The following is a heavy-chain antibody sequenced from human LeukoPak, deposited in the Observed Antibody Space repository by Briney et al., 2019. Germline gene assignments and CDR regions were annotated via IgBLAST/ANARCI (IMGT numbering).Heavy chain of an antibody. CDR3: ARDSEGHYGSGSYVNWFDP. V-gene: IGHV4-31*03. CDR2: IYYSRST. CDR1: GXPNNRGGYY. J-gene: IGHJ5*02. D-gene: IGHD3-10*01. Sequence: SHTLSLPCTVSGXPNNRGGYYCTWIPQHPGKGLEWIGDIYYSRSTYYTPSLKSRVTISVDTSKNQFSLKLSSVTAADTAVYYCARDSEGHYGSGSYVNWFDPWGQGTLVTVSS.